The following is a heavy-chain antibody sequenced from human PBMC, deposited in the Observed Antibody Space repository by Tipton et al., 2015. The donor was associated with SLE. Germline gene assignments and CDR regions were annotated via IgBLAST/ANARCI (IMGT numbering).Heavy chain of an antibody. V-gene: IGHV4-59*08. CDR2: VFFSGNT. CDR1: GGSISTFQ. D-gene: IGHD5-24*01. Sequence: TLSLTCTVSGGSISTFQWSWIRQTPGKGLEWIGNVFFSGNTKYSPSLKSRVTISVDTSKNQFSLNLSSVTAADTAVYYCARQSATPHTGYYGMDVWGQGTTVTVSS. CDR3: ARQSATPHTGYYGMDV. J-gene: IGHJ6*02.